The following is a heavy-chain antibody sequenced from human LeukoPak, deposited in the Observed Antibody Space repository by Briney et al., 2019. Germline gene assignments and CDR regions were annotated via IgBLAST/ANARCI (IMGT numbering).Heavy chain of an antibody. CDR1: GFTFSTYG. CDR3: AKDQELRLYFGGSFDY. V-gene: IGHV3-30*18. CDR2: ISYDGSNK. Sequence: QTGGSLRLSCAASGFTFSTYGMDWVRQAPGKGLEWVAFISYDGSNKYYADSVKGRFAISRDNSKNTLYLQMNSLRAEDTAVYYCAKDQELRLYFGGSFDYWGQGTLVTVSS. J-gene: IGHJ4*02. D-gene: IGHD3-10*01.